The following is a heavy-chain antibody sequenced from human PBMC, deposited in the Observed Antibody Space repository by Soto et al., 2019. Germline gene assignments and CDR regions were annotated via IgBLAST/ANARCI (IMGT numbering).Heavy chain of an antibody. Sequence: GGSLRLSCATSGLTFSNYAMSWVRQAPGGGMEWVSSMSGSSSTTYYADSVRGRFTISRDRSKNTLYLQMSSLRAEDTALYYCAKNQERELPRVIDFWGQGTLVTVSS. D-gene: IGHD1-7*01. CDR1: GLTFSNYA. J-gene: IGHJ4*02. CDR3: AKNQERELPRVIDF. V-gene: IGHV3-23*01. CDR2: MSGSSSTT.